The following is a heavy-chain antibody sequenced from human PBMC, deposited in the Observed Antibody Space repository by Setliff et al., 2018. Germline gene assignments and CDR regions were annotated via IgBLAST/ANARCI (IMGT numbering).Heavy chain of an antibody. CDR2: IKSKTDGGIT. J-gene: IGHJ4*02. CDR1: GFTFSSYW. V-gene: IGHV3-15*01. CDR3: ITSSSWYPFDY. D-gene: IGHD6-13*01. Sequence: PGGSLRLSCAASGFTFSSYWMSWVRQAPGKGLEWVGRIKSKTDGGITDYAAPVKGRFTISRDDSKNTLYLQMNSLKTEDTAVYYCITSSSWYPFDYWGQGTLVTVSS.